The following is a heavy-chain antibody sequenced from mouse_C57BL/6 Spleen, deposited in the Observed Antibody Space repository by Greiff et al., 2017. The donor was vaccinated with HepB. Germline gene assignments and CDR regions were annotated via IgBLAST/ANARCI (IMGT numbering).Heavy chain of an antibody. CDR1: GFTFSSYA. V-gene: IGHV5-4*01. J-gene: IGHJ4*01. D-gene: IGHD3-2*02. CDR3: ARDPDSSGFYYAMDY. Sequence: EVMLVESGGGLVKPGGSLKLSCAASGFTFSSYAMSWVRQTPEKRLEWVATISDGGSYTYYPDNVKGRFTISRDNAKNNLYLQMSHLKSEDTAMYYCARDPDSSGFYYAMDYWGQGTSVTVSS. CDR2: ISDGGSYT.